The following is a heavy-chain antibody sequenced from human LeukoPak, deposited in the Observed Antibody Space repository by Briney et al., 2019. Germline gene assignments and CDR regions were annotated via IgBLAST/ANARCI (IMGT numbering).Heavy chain of an antibody. V-gene: IGHV1-69*06. CDR2: IIPIFGTA. Sequence: SVKVSCKASGGTFSSYAISWVRQAPGQGLEWMGGIIPIFGTANYAQKFQGRVTITADKSTSTAYMELSSLRSEDTAVYYCATTWTYYYDSSGPNDAFDIWGQGTMVTVSS. CDR1: GGTFSSYA. J-gene: IGHJ3*02. D-gene: IGHD3-22*01. CDR3: ATTWTYYYDSSGPNDAFDI.